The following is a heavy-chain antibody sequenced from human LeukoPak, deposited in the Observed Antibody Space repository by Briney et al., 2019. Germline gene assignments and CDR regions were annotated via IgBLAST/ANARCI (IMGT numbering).Heavy chain of an antibody. Sequence: GGSLRLSCVASGFTFSSYAMTWVRQAPGKGLELVSAISGSGGSTYYADSVKGRFTIYRDNSKNTLYLQMNSLRAEDTAVYYCAKREDDTLIFDYWGQGTLVTVSS. J-gene: IGHJ4*02. CDR2: ISGSGGST. CDR1: GFTFSSYA. D-gene: IGHD3-9*01. CDR3: AKREDDTLIFDY. V-gene: IGHV3-23*01.